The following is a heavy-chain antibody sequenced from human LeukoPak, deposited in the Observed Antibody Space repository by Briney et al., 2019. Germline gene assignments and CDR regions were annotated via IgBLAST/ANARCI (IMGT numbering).Heavy chain of an antibody. D-gene: IGHD3-3*01. CDR2: INHSGST. CDR3: ASGVTIFGVAPFVNWFEP. J-gene: IGHJ5*02. Sequence: SETLSLTCAVYGLSFSGYYWSWIRQPPGKGREWIGEINHSGSTNDNPSLKGRVTISVDTTKNQFSLKLSSVTAADTAVYYCASGVTIFGVAPFVNWFEPWGEGTLVTVSS. V-gene: IGHV4-34*01. CDR1: GLSFSGYY.